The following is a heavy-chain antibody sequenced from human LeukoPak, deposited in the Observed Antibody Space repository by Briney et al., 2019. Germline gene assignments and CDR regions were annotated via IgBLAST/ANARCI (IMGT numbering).Heavy chain of an antibody. CDR3: ARDIIAAAGTGDAFDI. Sequence: ASVKVSCKASGGTFSSYAISWVRQAPGQGLEWMGGIIPIFGTANYAQKFQGRVTITADKSTSTAYMELSSLRSEDTAVYYCARDIIAAAGTGDAFDIWGRGTMVTVSS. D-gene: IGHD6-13*01. CDR2: IIPIFGTA. CDR1: GGTFSSYA. J-gene: IGHJ3*02. V-gene: IGHV1-69*06.